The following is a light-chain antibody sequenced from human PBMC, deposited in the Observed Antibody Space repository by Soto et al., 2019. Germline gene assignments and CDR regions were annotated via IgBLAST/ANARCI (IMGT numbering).Light chain of an antibody. J-gene: IGLJ1*01. Sequence: QSVLTQPASVSGSPGQSITISCTGTSSDVGAYNYVSWYQQYPGKAPRLMISEVTSRPSGISNRFSGSKSGNSASLTISGLQAEDEADYYCSSYTGSSTLYVFGTGTKVTV. V-gene: IGLV2-14*01. CDR1: SSDVGAYNY. CDR2: EVT. CDR3: SSYTGSSTLYV.